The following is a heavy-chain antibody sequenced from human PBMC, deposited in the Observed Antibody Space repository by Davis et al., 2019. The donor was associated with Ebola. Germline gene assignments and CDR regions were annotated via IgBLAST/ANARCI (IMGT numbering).Heavy chain of an antibody. CDR2: INQDESEK. Sequence: PGGSLRLSCAASGFTFSSYWMTWVRQAPGKGLEWVANINQDESEKYYVDSVKGRFTISRDNAKNSLYLQMNSLRAEDTAVYYCARVTYYYGSGSYYEDYWGQGTLVTVSS. J-gene: IGHJ4*02. D-gene: IGHD3-10*01. CDR3: ARVTYYYGSGSYYEDY. V-gene: IGHV3-7*01. CDR1: GFTFSSYW.